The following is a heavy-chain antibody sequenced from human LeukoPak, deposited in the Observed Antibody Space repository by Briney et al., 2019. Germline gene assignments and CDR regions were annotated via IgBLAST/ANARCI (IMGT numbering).Heavy chain of an antibody. V-gene: IGHV3-23*01. Sequence: GGSLRLSCAASGFTFSSYAMSWVRQAPGKGLEWVSAVSDSGDNTHYADSVKGRFAISRDNSKNTLYLRMNSLRAEDTALYYCAKPQIRSFDWLLYYFDYWGQGTLVTVSS. J-gene: IGHJ4*02. CDR2: VSDSGDNT. CDR1: GFTFSSYA. D-gene: IGHD3-9*01. CDR3: AKPQIRSFDWLLYYFDY.